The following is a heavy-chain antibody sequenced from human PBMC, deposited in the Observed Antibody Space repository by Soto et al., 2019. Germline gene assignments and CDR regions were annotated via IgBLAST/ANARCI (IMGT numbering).Heavy chain of an antibody. V-gene: IGHV3-23*01. J-gene: IGHJ4*02. D-gene: IGHD2-2*01. CDR2: ISGSGGST. CDR1: GFTFSSYA. Sequence: GGSLRLSCAASGFTFSSYAMSWVRQAPGKGLEWVSAISGSGGSTYYAGSVKGRFTISRDNSKNTLYLQMNSLRAEDTAVYYCAKDGIVVVPAATYYFDERGQGTLVTVSS. CDR3: AKDGIVVVPAATYYFDE.